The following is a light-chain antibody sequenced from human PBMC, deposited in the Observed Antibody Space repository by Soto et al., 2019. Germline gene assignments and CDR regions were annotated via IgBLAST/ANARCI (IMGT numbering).Light chain of an antibody. J-gene: IGKJ3*01. V-gene: IGKV3-20*01. CDR3: QLYGFSPLFT. CDR2: GAS. CDR1: QSVSSGY. Sequence: EIVLTQSPGTLSLSPRERATLSCRASQSVSSGYLVWYQQKPGQAPRLLIYGASSRATGIPDRFSGSGSGTDFTLTITRLEPEDFAVYYCQLYGFSPLFTFGPGTKVDIK.